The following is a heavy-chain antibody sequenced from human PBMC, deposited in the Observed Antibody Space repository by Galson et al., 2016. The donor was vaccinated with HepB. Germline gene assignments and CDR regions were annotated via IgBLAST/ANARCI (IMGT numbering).Heavy chain of an antibody. V-gene: IGHV3-43D*03. CDR3: VKVGSAIAVTGYFDN. J-gene: IGHJ4*02. Sequence: SLRLSCAASGFSFQNYAMHWVRQAPGKGLEWVSLISWDAGTTYYVDSVKGRFTISRDSTKNSLYLQMNSLRPEDTAIYYCVKVGSAIAVTGYFDNWGQGTLGTVSS. D-gene: IGHD6-19*01. CDR2: ISWDAGTT. CDR1: GFSFQNYA.